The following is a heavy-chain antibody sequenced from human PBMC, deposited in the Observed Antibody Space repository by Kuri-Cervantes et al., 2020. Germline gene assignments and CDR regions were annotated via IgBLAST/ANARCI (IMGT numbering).Heavy chain of an antibody. CDR1: GFTFSSYA. V-gene: IGHV3-23*01. Sequence: GGSLRLSCAASGFTFSSYAMSWVRQAPGKGLQWVSTISGSGGNTYYADSVKGRFTISRDNSKNTLYLQMNSLKTEDTAVYYCTTGTTGVFDYWGQGTLVTVSS. J-gene: IGHJ4*02. D-gene: IGHD1-1*01. CDR2: ISGSGGNT. CDR3: TTGTTGVFDY.